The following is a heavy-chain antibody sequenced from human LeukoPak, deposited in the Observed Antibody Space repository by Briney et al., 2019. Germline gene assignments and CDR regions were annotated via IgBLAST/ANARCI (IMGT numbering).Heavy chain of an antibody. Sequence: GGSLRLSCAASGFTFSSYGMHWVRQAPGKGLEWVAFIRYDGSNKYYADSVKGRFTISRDNSKNTLYLQMNSLRAEDTAVYYCATFRYDILTGYSFFDYWGQGTLVTVSS. V-gene: IGHV3-30*02. J-gene: IGHJ4*02. CDR2: IRYDGSNK. CDR3: ATFRYDILTGYSFFDY. D-gene: IGHD3-9*01. CDR1: GFTFSSYG.